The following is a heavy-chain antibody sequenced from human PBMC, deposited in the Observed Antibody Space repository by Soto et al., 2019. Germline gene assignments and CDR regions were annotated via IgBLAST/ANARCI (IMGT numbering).Heavy chain of an antibody. D-gene: IGHD3-22*01. CDR1: GFTFSSYS. CDR2: ISSSSSYI. V-gene: IGHV3-21*01. J-gene: IGHJ4*02. CDR3: ADSRGYVGHLDY. Sequence: PGGSLRLSWEASGFTFSSYSMNWVRQAPGKGLEWVSSISSSSSYIYYADSVKGRFTISRDNAKNSLYLELNSLRAEDTAVYYCADSRGYVGHLDYWGQGTLVTVSS.